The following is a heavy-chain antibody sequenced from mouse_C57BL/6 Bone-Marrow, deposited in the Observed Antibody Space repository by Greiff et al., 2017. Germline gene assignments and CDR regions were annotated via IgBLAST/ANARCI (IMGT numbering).Heavy chain of an antibody. D-gene: IGHD2-4*01. Sequence: VQLQQSGAELARPGASVKLSCKASGYTFTSYGISWVKQRTGQGLEWIGEIYPRSGNTYYNEKFKGKATLTADNSYSTAYMELRSLTSEYSAVYSCARSGIYYDYDGDYWGQGTTLTVSS. CDR2: IYPRSGNT. CDR3: ARSGIYYDYDGDY. CDR1: GYTFTSYG. V-gene: IGHV1-81*01. J-gene: IGHJ2*01.